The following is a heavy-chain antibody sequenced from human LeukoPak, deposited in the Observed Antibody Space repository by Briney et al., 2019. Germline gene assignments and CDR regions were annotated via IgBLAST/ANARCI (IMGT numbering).Heavy chain of an antibody. CDR2: IYYSGST. Sequence: PSETLSLTCTVSGGSISSGGYYWSWIRQHPGKGLEWIGYIYYSGSTYYNPSLKSRVTISVDTSKNQFSLKLSSVTAADTAVYYCARTVVTLWGYFDYWGQGTLVTASS. J-gene: IGHJ4*02. CDR3: ARTVVTLWGYFDY. V-gene: IGHV4-31*02. CDR1: GGSISSGGYY. D-gene: IGHD4-23*01.